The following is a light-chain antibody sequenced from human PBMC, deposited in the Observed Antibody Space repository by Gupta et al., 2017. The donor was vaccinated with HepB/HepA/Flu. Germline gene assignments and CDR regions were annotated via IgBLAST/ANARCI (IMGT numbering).Light chain of an antibody. J-gene: IGKJ5*01. V-gene: IGKV1-33*01. Sequence: DIQMTQSPSSLSASVGDRVTITCQASQDINTYLNWYQQKPGKAPKLLVYDASTLERGVPSRFSGSGSGTHFTFTISSLEPEDIATYYCQQYDSLPPTFGHGTRVEI. CDR1: QDINTY. CDR2: DAS. CDR3: QQYDSLPPT.